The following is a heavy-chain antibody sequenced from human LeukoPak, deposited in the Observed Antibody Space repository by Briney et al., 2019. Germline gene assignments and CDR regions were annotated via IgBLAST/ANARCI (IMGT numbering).Heavy chain of an antibody. CDR3: ARDYCSSTSCLFDY. J-gene: IGHJ4*02. Sequence: ASVKVSCKASEYTFTGYYMHWVRQAPGQGLEWMGRINPNSGDTNYAQKFQGRVTMTRDTSISTAYMELSRLRSDDTAVYYCARDYCSSTSCLFDYWGQGTLVTVSS. CDR2: INPNSGDT. D-gene: IGHD2-2*01. V-gene: IGHV1-2*06. CDR1: EYTFTGYY.